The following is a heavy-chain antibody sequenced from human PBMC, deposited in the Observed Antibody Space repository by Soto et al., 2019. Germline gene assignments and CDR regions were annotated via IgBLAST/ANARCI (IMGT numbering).Heavy chain of an antibody. CDR1: GFTFSNHA. CDR2: ISGSGGST. CDR3: AKDPVGYCSSTSCSYYYYYGMDV. J-gene: IGHJ6*02. D-gene: IGHD2-2*01. Sequence: GGSLRLSCAASGFTFSNHAMSLVRQAPGKGLEWVSAISGSGGSTYYADSVKGRFTISRDNSKNTLYLQMNSLRAEDTAVYYRAKDPVGYCSSTSCSYYYYYGMDVWGQGTTVTVSS. V-gene: IGHV3-23*01.